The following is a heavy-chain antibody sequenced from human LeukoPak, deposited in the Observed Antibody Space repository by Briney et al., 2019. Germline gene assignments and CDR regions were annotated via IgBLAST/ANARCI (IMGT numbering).Heavy chain of an antibody. CDR1: GFTFSSYA. CDR2: ISGSGGST. Sequence: GGSLRLSCAASGFTFSSYAMSWVRQAPGKGLEWVSAISGSGGSTYYADAVKGRFTISRDNSKDTLYLQMNTLRAEDTAVYYCAKSWDAFDFWGQGTMVTVSS. V-gene: IGHV3-23*01. J-gene: IGHJ3*01. CDR3: AKSWDAFDF. D-gene: IGHD3-10*01.